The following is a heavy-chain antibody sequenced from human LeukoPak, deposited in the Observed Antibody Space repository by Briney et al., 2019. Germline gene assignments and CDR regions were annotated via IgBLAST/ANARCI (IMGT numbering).Heavy chain of an antibody. CDR1: GGSFSGYY. J-gene: IGHJ3*02. CDR3: ARSSSWYNDAFDI. CDR2: INHSGST. Sequence: PSETLSLTCAVYGGSFSGYYWSWIRQPPGKGLEWIGEINHSGSTNYNPSPKSRVTISVDTSKNQFSLKLSSVTAADTAVYYCARSSSWYNDAFDIWGKGTRVTVSS. D-gene: IGHD6-13*01. V-gene: IGHV4-34*01.